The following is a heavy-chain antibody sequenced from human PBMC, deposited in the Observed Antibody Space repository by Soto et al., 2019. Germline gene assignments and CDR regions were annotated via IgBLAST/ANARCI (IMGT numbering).Heavy chain of an antibody. CDR1: GFTFSSYG. CDR3: AKDLDIVATSPFDY. CDR2: ISYDGSNK. D-gene: IGHD5-12*01. V-gene: IGHV3-30*18. J-gene: IGHJ4*02. Sequence: GGSLRLSCAASGFTFSSYGMHWVRQAPGKGLEWVAVISYDGSNKYYADSVKGRFTISRDNSKNTLYLQMNSLRAEDTAVYYCAKDLDIVATSPFDYWGQGTLVTVS.